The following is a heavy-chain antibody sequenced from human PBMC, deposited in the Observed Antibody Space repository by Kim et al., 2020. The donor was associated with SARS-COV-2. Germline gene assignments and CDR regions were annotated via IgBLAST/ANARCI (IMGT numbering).Heavy chain of an antibody. V-gene: IGHV1-46*01. CDR3: ASANYWGSSMGFAFDI. D-gene: IGHD7-27*01. CDR1: GYTFTSYY. CDR2: INPSGGST. Sequence: ASVKVTCKASGYTFTSYYMHWVRQAPGQGLEWMGIINPSGGSTSYAQKFQGRVTMTRDTSTSTVYMELSSLRSEDTAVYYCASANYWGSSMGFAFDIWGQGTMVTVSS. J-gene: IGHJ3*02.